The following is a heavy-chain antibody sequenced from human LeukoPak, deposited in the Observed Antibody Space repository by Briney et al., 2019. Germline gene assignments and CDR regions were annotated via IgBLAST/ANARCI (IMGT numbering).Heavy chain of an antibody. V-gene: IGHV3-33*06. D-gene: IGHD5-12*01. Sequence: GGSLRLSCAASGFTFNNYGMHWVRQAPGKGLEWVALIWYDGSNKYYADSVKGRFTISRDNSKNTLYLQMNSLRDEDTAVYAYAKDLGSGYVRGGYFDYWGQGTLVTVSS. CDR3: AKDLGSGYVRGGYFDY. J-gene: IGHJ4*02. CDR2: IWYDGSNK. CDR1: GFTFNNYG.